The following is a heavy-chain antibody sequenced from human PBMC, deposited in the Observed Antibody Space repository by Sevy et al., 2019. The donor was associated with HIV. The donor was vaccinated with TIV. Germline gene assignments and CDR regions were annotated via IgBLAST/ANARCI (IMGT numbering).Heavy chain of an antibody. CDR2: ISTGTDHI. Sequence: GGSLRLSCTASGYTFPAFSFNWVRQAPGKGLEWVSYISTGTDHIYYADSAKGRFTIYRDDDKNSVYLEMKSLRDQDTALYECVRRGVGGYNVYFDLWGQGTLVTVSS. CDR3: VRRGVGGYNVYFDL. D-gene: IGHD3-10*01. CDR1: GYTFPAFS. J-gene: IGHJ4*02. V-gene: IGHV3-21*05.